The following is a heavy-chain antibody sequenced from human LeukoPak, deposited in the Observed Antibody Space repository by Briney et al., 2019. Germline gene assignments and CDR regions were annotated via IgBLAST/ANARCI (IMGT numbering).Heavy chain of an antibody. J-gene: IGHJ6*02. V-gene: IGHV3-21*01. Sequence: GGSLRLSCAASGFPFSGYSLHWVRQAPGKGLEWVSSISSSAAYIAYADSVKGRFTISRDNAKDSLYLQMNNLRAEDAAVYYCAREGKDLRLGYYNSAVDVWGQGTTVSVSS. CDR1: GFPFSGYS. CDR3: AREGKDLRLGYYNSAVDV. CDR2: ISSSAAYI. D-gene: IGHD2-15*01.